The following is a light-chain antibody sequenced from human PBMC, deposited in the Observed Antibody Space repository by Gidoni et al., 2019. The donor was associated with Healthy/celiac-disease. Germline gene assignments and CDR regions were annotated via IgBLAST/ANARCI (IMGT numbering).Light chain of an antibody. J-gene: IGLJ2*01. V-gene: IGLV1-47*01. CDR1: SSNIGSNY. CDR3: AAWDDSLSVL. Sequence: QSVLTQPPSASGTPGQRVTISCSGSSSNIGSNYVYWYQQLPGTAPTLLIYRNNQRPSGVSDRFSGSKSGTSASLAISGLRSEDESDYYCAAWDDSLSVLFGGGTKLTVL. CDR2: RNN.